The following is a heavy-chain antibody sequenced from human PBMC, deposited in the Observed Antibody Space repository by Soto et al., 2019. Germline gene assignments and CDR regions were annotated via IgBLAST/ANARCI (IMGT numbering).Heavy chain of an antibody. D-gene: IGHD6-19*01. V-gene: IGHV6-1*01. CDR3: ARGSYYSGWV. CDR2: TYYRSNWYS. CDR1: GDSVSSTSTA. Sequence: SRTLSLTCAISGDSVSSTSTAWSWIRQSPSRGLEWLGRTYYRSNWYSDYAVSVKSRITINPDTSKNQFSLQLKSVTPEDTAVYYCARGSYYSGWVWGQGTLVTVSS. J-gene: IGHJ4*02.